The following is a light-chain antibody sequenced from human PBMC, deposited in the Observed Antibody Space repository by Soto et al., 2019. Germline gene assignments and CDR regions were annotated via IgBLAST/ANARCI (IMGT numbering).Light chain of an antibody. J-gene: IGLJ1*01. V-gene: IGLV2-14*03. CDR2: DVT. Sequence: QSVLTQPASVSGSPGQSIAISCTGTSSDVGGYNYVSWYQQHPGKAPKLMIYDVTSRPSGVSDRFSGSKSGTTASLPISGLQAEDEADYYCCSYTSSTIYVFGTGTKVTVL. CDR1: SSDVGGYNY. CDR3: CSYTSSTIYV.